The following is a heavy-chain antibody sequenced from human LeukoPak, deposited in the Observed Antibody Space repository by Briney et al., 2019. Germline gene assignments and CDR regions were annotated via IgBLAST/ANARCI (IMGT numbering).Heavy chain of an antibody. Sequence: SETLSLTCTVSGVSISSYYWSWIRQPPGKGLEWIGYIYYSGSTNYNPSLKGRVTISVDTSKNQFSLKLSPVTAADTAVYYCARVGCSGGSCYGSFDYWGQGTLVTVSS. CDR3: ARVGCSGGSCYGSFDY. V-gene: IGHV4-59*01. CDR2: IYYSGST. D-gene: IGHD2-15*01. J-gene: IGHJ4*02. CDR1: GVSISSYY.